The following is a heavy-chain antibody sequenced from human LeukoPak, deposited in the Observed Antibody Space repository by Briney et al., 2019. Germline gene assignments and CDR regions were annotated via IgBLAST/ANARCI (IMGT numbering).Heavy chain of an antibody. J-gene: IGHJ4*02. Sequence: SSETLSLTCTVSGYSISSGHYWGRVRQPPGKGLEWIGSIYHSGNTYCNPSLKSRVTISVDTSKNQFSLNLSSVTAADTAVYYCARHGYIAVAGTVDYWGQGTLITVSS. CDR2: IYHSGNT. D-gene: IGHD6-19*01. V-gene: IGHV4-38-2*02. CDR3: ARHGYIAVAGTVDY. CDR1: GYSISSGHY.